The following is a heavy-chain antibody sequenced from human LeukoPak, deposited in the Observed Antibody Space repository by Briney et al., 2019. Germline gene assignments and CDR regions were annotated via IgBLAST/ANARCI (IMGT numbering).Heavy chain of an antibody. CDR1: GYTFTSYG. D-gene: IGHD2-2*01. J-gene: IGHJ3*02. V-gene: IGHV1-18*01. Sequence: GASVKVSCKASGYTFTSYGIGWVRQAPGQGLEWMGWISAYNGNTNYAQKLQGRVTMTTDTSTSTAYMELRSLRSDDTAVYYCARVDCSSTSCYGPGAFDIWGQGTMVTVSS. CDR2: ISAYNGNT. CDR3: ARVDCSSTSCYGPGAFDI.